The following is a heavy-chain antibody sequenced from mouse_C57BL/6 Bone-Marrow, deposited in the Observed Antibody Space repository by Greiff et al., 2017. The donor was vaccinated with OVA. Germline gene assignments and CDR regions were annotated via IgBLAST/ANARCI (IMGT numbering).Heavy chain of an antibody. J-gene: IGHJ3*01. CDR1: GYTFTSYW. CDR2: IDPSDSYT. V-gene: IGHV1-50*01. D-gene: IGHD2-13*01. Sequence: QVQLQQPGAELVKPGASVKLSCKASGYTFTSYWMQWVKQRPGQGLEWIGEIDPSDSYTNSNQKFKGKATLTVDTSASTAYMQLSSLTSEDSAVYYCARSEGLRFAYWGQGTLVTVSA. CDR3: ARSEGLRFAY.